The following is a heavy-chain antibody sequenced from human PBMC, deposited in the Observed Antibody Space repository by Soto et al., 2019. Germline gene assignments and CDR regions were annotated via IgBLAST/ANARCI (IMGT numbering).Heavy chain of an antibody. CDR2: MYYSGST. Sequence: SDTLSLTCTVSGGSISSSDFYWGWLRQTPGKGLEFIGSMYYSGSTYYNPSLKSRLTISVDTSKNQFTLKLISVTAADKAVYYCAVVDSTGNWFDPWGEGALVSVSS. CDR1: GGSISSSDFY. J-gene: IGHJ5*02. V-gene: IGHV4-39*01. CDR3: AVVDSTGNWFDP. D-gene: IGHD6-25*01.